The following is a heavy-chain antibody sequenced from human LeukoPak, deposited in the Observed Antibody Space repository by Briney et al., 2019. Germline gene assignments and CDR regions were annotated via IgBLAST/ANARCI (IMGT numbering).Heavy chain of an antibody. CDR3: ARDWALDY. Sequence: HSGGSLRLSCAASGFTFSTYDMPWVRQAPGKGLEFVSGISSNGGSTKYANSVKGRFTISRDNSKSTLYLQMGSLRTEDMAVYYCARDWALDYWGQGTLVTVSS. CDR1: GFTFSTYD. V-gene: IGHV3-64*01. D-gene: IGHD3-16*01. CDR2: ISSNGGST. J-gene: IGHJ4*02.